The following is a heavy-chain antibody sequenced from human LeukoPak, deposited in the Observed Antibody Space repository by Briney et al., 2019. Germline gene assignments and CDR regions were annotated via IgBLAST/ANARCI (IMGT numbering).Heavy chain of an antibody. V-gene: IGHV4-4*02. D-gene: IGHD3-10*01. CDR2: IFHSGGT. J-gene: IGHJ4*02. CDR3: ARGSGYYYGSGSYYNARSTLRPFGY. Sequence: SGTLSLTCAVSGGSLISNNWWSWVRQPPKKGLEWIGEIFHSGGTNYNPSLKSRVTISVDKPKNQFSLKLSSVTAADTAVYYCARGSGYYYGSGSYYNARSTLRPFGYWGQGTLVTVSS. CDR1: GGSLISNNW.